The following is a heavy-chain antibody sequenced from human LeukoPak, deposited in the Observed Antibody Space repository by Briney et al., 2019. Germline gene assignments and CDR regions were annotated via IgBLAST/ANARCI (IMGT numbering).Heavy chain of an antibody. D-gene: IGHD6-13*01. CDR3: ARGFGSSWSLDY. CDR1: GFTFSSYS. Sequence: PGGSLRLSCAASGFTFSSYSMNWVRQAPGKGLEWVSSISSSSSYIYYADSVKGRFTISRDNAKNSLYLRMNSLRAEDTAVYYCARGFGSSWSLDYWGQGTLVTVSS. CDR2: ISSSSSYI. J-gene: IGHJ4*02. V-gene: IGHV3-21*01.